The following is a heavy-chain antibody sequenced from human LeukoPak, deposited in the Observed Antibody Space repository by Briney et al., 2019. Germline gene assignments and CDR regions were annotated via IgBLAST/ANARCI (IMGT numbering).Heavy chain of an antibody. V-gene: IGHV3-23*01. D-gene: IGHD1-26*01. CDR1: GFTFSNYA. Sequence: GGSLRLSCAASGFTFSNYAMNWVRQAPGKGLEWVSTIGSSGGSTYYADSVKGRFTISRDIAKNTLYLQMKSLRAEDTAVYYCARVRSGSSAGNYGMDVWGQGTTVTVSS. CDR3: ARVRSGSSAGNYGMDV. CDR2: IGSSGGST. J-gene: IGHJ6*02.